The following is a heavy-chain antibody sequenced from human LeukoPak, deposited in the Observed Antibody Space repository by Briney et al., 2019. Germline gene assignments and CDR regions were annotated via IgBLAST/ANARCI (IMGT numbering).Heavy chain of an antibody. CDR3: AKTLLRFLEYQFDY. J-gene: IGHJ4*02. CDR1: GFTFSSYE. CDR2: ISSSGSTM. D-gene: IGHD3-3*01. Sequence: GGSLRLSCAASGFTFSSYEMNWVRQAPGKGLEWVSYISSSGSTMYYADSVKGRFTISRDNSKNTLYLQMNSLRAEDTAVYYCAKTLLRFLEYQFDYWGQGTLVTVSS. V-gene: IGHV3-48*03.